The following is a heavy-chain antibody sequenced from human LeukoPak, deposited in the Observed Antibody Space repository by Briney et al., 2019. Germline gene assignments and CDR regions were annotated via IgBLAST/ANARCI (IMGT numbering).Heavy chain of an antibody. CDR1: GYTFTSYA. V-gene: IGHV1-3*01. CDR3: ARASYDYVWGSYRSGGPFVYNFDY. J-gene: IGHJ4*02. CDR2: INAGNGNT. D-gene: IGHD3-16*02. Sequence: GASVKVSCKASGYTFTSYAMHWVRQAPGQRLEWMGWINAGNGNTKYSQKFQGRVTITRDTSASTAYMELSSLRSEDTAVYYCARASYDYVWGSYRSGGPFVYNFDYWGQGTLVTVSS.